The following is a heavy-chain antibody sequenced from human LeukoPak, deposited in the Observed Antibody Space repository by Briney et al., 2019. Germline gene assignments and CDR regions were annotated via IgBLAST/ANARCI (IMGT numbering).Heavy chain of an antibody. D-gene: IGHD2-2*01. Sequence: TLSLTCTVSGGSISSGGYYWSWIRQHPGKGLEWIGYIYYSGSTYYNPSLKSRVTISVDTSKNQFSLKLSSVTAADTAVYYCARGVVVPAAINYWGQGTLVTVSS. CDR3: ARGVVVPAAINY. CDR2: IYYSGST. CDR1: GGSISSGGYY. J-gene: IGHJ4*02. V-gene: IGHV4-31*03.